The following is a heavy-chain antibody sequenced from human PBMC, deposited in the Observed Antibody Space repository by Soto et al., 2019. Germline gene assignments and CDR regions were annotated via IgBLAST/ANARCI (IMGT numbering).Heavy chain of an antibody. J-gene: IGHJ3*02. CDR2: IYYSGST. D-gene: IGHD2-21*01. CDR3: ARGDIEMATIPSIFDAFDI. Sequence: KPSETLSLTCTVSGGSISSSSYYWGWIRQPPGKGLEWIGSIYYSGSTYYNPSLKSRVTISVDTSKNQFSLKLSSVTAADTAVYYCARGDIEMATIPSIFDAFDIWGQGTMVTVSS. CDR1: GGSISSSSYY. V-gene: IGHV4-39*01.